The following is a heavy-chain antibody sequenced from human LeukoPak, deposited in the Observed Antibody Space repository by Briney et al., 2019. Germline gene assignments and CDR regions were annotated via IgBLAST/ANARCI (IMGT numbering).Heavy chain of an antibody. D-gene: IGHD1-26*01. CDR2: ISTYNGDK. J-gene: IGHJ4*02. CDR1: GYVFTSYD. V-gene: IGHV1-18*01. CDR3: TRVYALGSPADH. Sequence: RGALVKVSCKTSGYVFTSYDISWVRQAPGQGLELLAWISTYNGDKKYARRFQDRVSLTTDKATTTAYMELRSLRSDDTAVYYCTRVYALGSPADHWGQGTLVTVSS.